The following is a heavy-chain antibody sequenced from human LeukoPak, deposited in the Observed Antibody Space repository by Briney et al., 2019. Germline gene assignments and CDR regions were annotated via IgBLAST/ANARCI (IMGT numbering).Heavy chain of an antibody. CDR3: AREVVATNDY. V-gene: IGHV1-2*02. CDR1: GYTFTGYY. D-gene: IGHD5-12*01. J-gene: IGHJ4*02. CDR2: INPNSGGT. Sequence: ASVKVSCKASGYTFTGYYIHWVRQAPGQGLEWMGWINPNSGGTNYAQKFQGRVTMTRDSSISTAFMELSRLRSDDTAVYYCAREVVATNDYWGQGTLVTVSS.